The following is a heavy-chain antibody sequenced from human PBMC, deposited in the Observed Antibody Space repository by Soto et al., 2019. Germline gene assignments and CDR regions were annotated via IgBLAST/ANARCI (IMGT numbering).Heavy chain of an antibody. CDR1: GFTFSNYA. D-gene: IGHD3-22*01. CDR2: ITYSGGSR. Sequence: EVQLVESGGGLVQPGGSLRLSCAASGFTFSNYAMAWVRQAPGKGLEWVSTITYSGGSRDYADSVKGRFTISKDNSKTTLYLQINSLRAEDTAVYYCAKKVYYDTSGYPIRYFDYWGQGTLVTVSS. CDR3: AKKVYYDTSGYPIRYFDY. V-gene: IGHV3-23*04. J-gene: IGHJ4*02.